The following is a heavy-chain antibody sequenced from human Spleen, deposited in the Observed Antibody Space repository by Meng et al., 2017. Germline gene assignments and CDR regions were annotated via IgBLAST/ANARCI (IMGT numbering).Heavy chain of an antibody. J-gene: IGHJ4*02. CDR1: GYTFNRHW. CDR3: ARDCLAGYTSGWQFDY. CDR2: INPSTGTT. V-gene: IGHV1-46*02. D-gene: IGHD6-19*01. Sequence: QVQLVQSGAEVKNPGASVKVSCKASGYTFNRHWIHWMRQAPGQGLEWMGIINPSTGTTTYAQNLQGRVTMTRDTSTSTVYMELSSLRSEDTAVYYCARDCLAGYTSGWQFDYWGQGTLVTVSS.